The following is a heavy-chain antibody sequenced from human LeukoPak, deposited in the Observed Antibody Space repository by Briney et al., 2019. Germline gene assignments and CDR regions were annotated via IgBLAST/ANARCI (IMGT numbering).Heavy chain of an antibody. J-gene: IGHJ4*02. D-gene: IGHD1-1*01. CDR3: ARDTPQHLKRFDD. Sequence: GASVKVSCKVSGYTFTRFAFSRVRQAPGHGLEWMGRINAYNGKTEYSEKLQGRLTMTTETSSSTLYLELRSLGSDDTAVYFCARDTPQHLKRFDDWGQGTLVTVSS. V-gene: IGHV1-18*01. CDR2: INAYNGKT. CDR1: GYTFTRFA.